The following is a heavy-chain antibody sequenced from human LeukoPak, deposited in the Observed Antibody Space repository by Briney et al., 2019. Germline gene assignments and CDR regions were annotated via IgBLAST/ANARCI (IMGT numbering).Heavy chain of an antibody. Sequence: GGSLRLSCAASGFTFSSYAMSWVGQAPGKGLEWVSAISGSGGSTYYADSVRGRFTISSDNSKNTLYLQMNSLRAVGTAHYYLGERVYVSGIYVEFDHWGQGTLVTVSS. D-gene: IGHD2-8*01. V-gene: IGHV3-23*01. CDR1: GFTFSSYA. CDR2: ISGSGGST. J-gene: IGHJ5*02. CDR3: GERVYVSGIYVEFDH.